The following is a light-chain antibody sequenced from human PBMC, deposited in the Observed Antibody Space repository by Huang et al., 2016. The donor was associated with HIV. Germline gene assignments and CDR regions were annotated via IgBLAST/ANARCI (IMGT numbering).Light chain of an antibody. V-gene: IGKV3-15*01. CDR3: QQYNNWPWT. CDR1: QPVSSN. Sequence: EIVMTQSPATLSVSPGERATLSCSASQPVSSNFAWYQQKSGQAPRLLIYGASTRATGIPARFSGSGSGTEFTLTISSLQSEDFAVYYCQQYNNWPWTFGQGTKVEIK. J-gene: IGKJ1*01. CDR2: GAS.